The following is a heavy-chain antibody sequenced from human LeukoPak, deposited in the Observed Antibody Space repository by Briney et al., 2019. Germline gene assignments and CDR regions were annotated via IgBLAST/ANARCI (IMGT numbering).Heavy chain of an antibody. CDR2: ISGYNGNT. J-gene: IGHJ6*03. CDR1: GYTFTSYG. CDR3: ARDNVLRYFDWLAQWRYYYSYMDV. D-gene: IGHD3-9*01. Sequence: GASVKLSCKASGYTFTSYGISWGRQAPGQGLEWMGGISGYNGNTNDAQKLQGRVTMTTDTSTSTAYMELRSLRSDDTAVYYCARDNVLRYFDWLAQWRYYYSYMDVGGKGTTVTVSS. V-gene: IGHV1-18*01.